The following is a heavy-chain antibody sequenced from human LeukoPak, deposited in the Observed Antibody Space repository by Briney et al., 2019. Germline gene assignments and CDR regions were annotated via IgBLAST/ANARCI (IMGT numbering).Heavy chain of an antibody. D-gene: IGHD6-19*01. CDR1: GYTFTSYG. J-gene: IGHJ4*02. CDR2: ISAYNGNT. Sequence: APVKVSCKASGYTFTSYGISWVRQAPGQGLEWMGWISAYNGNTNYAQKLQGRVTMTTDTSTSTAYMELRSLRSDDTAVYYCARDAAVAGTHYFDYWGQGTLVTVSS. V-gene: IGHV1-18*01. CDR3: ARDAAVAGTHYFDY.